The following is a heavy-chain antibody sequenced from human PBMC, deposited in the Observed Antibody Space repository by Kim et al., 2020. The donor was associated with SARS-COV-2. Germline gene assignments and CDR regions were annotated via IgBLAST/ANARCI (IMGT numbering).Heavy chain of an antibody. D-gene: IGHD2-2*01. CDR3: AREQYCSSTSCYGNNWFDP. Sequence: SETLSLTCTVSGGSISSYYWSWIRQPPGKGLEWIGYIYYSGSTNYNPSLKSRVTISVDTSKNQFSLKLSSVTAADTAVYYCAREQYCSSTSCYGNNWFDPWGQGTLVTVSS. CDR1: GGSISSYY. V-gene: IGHV4-59*13. CDR2: IYYSGST. J-gene: IGHJ5*02.